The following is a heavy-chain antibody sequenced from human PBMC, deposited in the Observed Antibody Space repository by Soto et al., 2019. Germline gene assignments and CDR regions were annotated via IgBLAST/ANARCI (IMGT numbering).Heavy chain of an antibody. CDR1: GGTFSSYT. J-gene: IGHJ6*02. CDR3: ARDGTTGTTRPYYYYGMDV. D-gene: IGHD1-1*01. V-gene: IGHV1-69*02. Sequence: QVQLVQSGAEVKKPGSSVKVSCKASGGTFSSYTISWVRQAPGQGLEWMGRIIPILGIANYAQKFQGRVTITADHSTSTAYMELSSRRSEDTAVYYCARDGTTGTTRPYYYYGMDVWGQGTTVTVSS. CDR2: IIPILGIA.